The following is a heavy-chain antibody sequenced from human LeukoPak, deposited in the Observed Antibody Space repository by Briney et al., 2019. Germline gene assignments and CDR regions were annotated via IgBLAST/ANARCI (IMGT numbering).Heavy chain of an antibody. Sequence: PGGSLRLSCAASGFTFRSYSMNWVRQAPGKGLEWVSSISSSSSYIYYADSVKGRFTISRDNAKNSLYLQMNSLRADDTAVYYCARDREVFGDFDYWGQGTLVTVSS. J-gene: IGHJ4*02. CDR2: ISSSSSYI. V-gene: IGHV3-21*01. D-gene: IGHD3-3*01. CDR3: ARDREVFGDFDY. CDR1: GFTFRSYS.